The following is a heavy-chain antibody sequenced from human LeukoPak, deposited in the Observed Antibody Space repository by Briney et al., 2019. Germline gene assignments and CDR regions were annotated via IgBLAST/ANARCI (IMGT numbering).Heavy chain of an antibody. V-gene: IGHV3-48*04. CDR1: GFTFSSYG. Sequence: GGSLRLSCAASGFTFSSYGMHWVRQAPGKGLEWVSYISSSGSTIYYADSVKGRFTISRDNAKNSLYLQMNSLRAEDTAVYYCARDPQSSGWYDWGQGTLVTVSS. D-gene: IGHD6-19*01. CDR3: ARDPQSSGWYD. J-gene: IGHJ4*02. CDR2: ISSSGSTI.